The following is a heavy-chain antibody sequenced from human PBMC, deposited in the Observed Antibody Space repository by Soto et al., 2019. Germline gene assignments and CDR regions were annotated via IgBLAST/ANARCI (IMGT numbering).Heavy chain of an antibody. CDR2: ISWNSGSI. CDR3: AKDSYSSGWYGWFDP. J-gene: IGHJ5*02. D-gene: IGHD6-19*01. V-gene: IGHV3-9*01. CDR1: GFTFDDYA. Sequence: EVQLVESGGGLVQPGRSLRLSCAASGFTFDDYAMHWVRQAPGKGLEWVSGISWNSGSIGYADSVKGRFTISRDNAKNSLYLQMNSLRAEDTALYYCAKDSYSSGWYGWFDPWGQGTLVTVSS.